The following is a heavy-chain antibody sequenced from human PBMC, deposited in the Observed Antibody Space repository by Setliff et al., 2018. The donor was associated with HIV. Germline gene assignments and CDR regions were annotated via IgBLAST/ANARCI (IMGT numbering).Heavy chain of an antibody. CDR2: IYTGGTT. CDR1: GGSITTGSYY. CDR3: ARGDTYWNDASGYVKSDLDAFDI. Sequence: PSETLSLTCTVSGGSITTGSYYWTWLRQPAGKGLEWVGHIYTGGTTNYNTSLRSRVTISIDKSKNQFSLNLNSVTAADTAVYHCARGDTYWNDASGYVKSDLDAFDIWGRGTMVT. V-gene: IGHV4-61*09. D-gene: IGHD3-22*01. J-gene: IGHJ3*02.